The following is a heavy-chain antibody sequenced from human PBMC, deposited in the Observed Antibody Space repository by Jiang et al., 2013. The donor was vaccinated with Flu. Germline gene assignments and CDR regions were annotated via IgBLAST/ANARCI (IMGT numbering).Heavy chain of an antibody. J-gene: IGHJ3*02. Sequence: VQLVESGGGLVQPGGSLRLSCAASGFTFSSYAMSWVRQAPGKGLEWVSAISGSGGSTYYADSVKGRFTISRDNSKNTLYLQMNSLRAEDTAVYYCAKDQTLYDYVWGSYREGTFDIWGQGTMVTVSS. CDR3: AKDQTLYDYVWGSYREGTFDI. CDR1: GFTFSSYA. V-gene: IGHV3-23*04. D-gene: IGHD3-16*02. CDR2: ISGSGGST.